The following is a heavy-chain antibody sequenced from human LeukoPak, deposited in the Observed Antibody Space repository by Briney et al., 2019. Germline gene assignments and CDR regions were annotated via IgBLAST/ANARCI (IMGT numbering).Heavy chain of an antibody. D-gene: IGHD2-2*01. Sequence: PGGSLRLSCAASRFTFSTYEMNWVRQAPGKGLEWVSYISSSGGTIDYADSVKGRFTISRDNAKNSLYLQMNSLRDEDTAVYYCARDSRYCSSANCYFDYWGQGTLVTVSS. CDR3: ARDSRYCSSANCYFDY. CDR2: ISSSGGTI. V-gene: IGHV3-48*03. J-gene: IGHJ4*02. CDR1: RFTFSTYE.